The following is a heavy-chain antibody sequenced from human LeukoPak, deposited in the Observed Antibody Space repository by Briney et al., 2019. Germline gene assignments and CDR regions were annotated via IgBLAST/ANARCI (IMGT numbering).Heavy chain of an antibody. J-gene: IGHJ4*02. D-gene: IGHD2-21*02. CDR2: IYYSGST. CDR1: GGSISSYY. Sequence: SETLSLTCTVSGGSISSYYWSWIRQPPGKGLEWIGYIYYSGSTNYNPSLKSRVTISVDTSKNQFSLKLSSVTAAGTAVYYCARHRYCGGDCYLYYFDYWGQGTLVTVSS. V-gene: IGHV4-59*08. CDR3: ARHRYCGGDCYLYYFDY.